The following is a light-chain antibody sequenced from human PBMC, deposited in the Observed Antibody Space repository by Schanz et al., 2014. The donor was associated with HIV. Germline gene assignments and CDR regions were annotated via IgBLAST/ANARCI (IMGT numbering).Light chain of an antibody. Sequence: DIVMTQSPVSLSVTPGEPASISCRSSQSLLNSNGYDYLNWYLQKPGQSPQLLIFLGSNRASEVPARFNGSGSGTDFTLKISRVEAEDVGVYYCMQAVQTPGTFGPGTKVDIK. V-gene: IGKV2-28*01. CDR3: MQAVQTPGT. CDR1: QSLLNSNGYDY. J-gene: IGKJ3*01. CDR2: LGS.